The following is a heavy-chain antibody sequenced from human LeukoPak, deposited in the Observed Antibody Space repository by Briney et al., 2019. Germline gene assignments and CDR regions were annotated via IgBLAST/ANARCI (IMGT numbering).Heavy chain of an antibody. Sequence: GGSLRLSCAASGFTVSSNYMSWVRQAPGKRLEWVSVIYSGGSTYYADSVKGRFTISRDNSKNTLYLQMNSLRAEDTAVYYCARDLSGSYHYWGQGTLVTVSS. V-gene: IGHV3-66*02. CDR1: GFTVSSNY. CDR2: IYSGGST. D-gene: IGHD1-26*01. CDR3: ARDLSGSYHY. J-gene: IGHJ4*02.